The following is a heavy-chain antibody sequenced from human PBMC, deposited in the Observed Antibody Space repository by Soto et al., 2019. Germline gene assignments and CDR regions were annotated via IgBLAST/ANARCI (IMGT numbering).Heavy chain of an antibody. V-gene: IGHV3-53*01. CDR3: ARGLAIRGAYYFDY. CDR2: IYSGGST. J-gene: IGHJ4*01. Sequence: EVQLVESGGGLIQPGGSLRLSCAASGFTVSSNYMSWVRQAPGKGLEWVSVIYSGGSTYYADSVKGRFTISRDNSKNTLYLQMNSLRAEDTAVYYCARGLAIRGAYYFDYWGQEPWSPSPQ. CDR1: GFTVSSNY.